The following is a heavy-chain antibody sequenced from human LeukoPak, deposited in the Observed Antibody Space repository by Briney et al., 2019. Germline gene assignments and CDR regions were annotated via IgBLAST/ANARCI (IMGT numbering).Heavy chain of an antibody. CDR2: IYYSGNT. CDR3: ARSSGWYFHY. V-gene: IGHV4-59*01. Sequence: PSETLSLTCTVSGGSMSSYYWSWIRQPPGKELEWIGYIYYSGNTSYNPSLKSRVAISIDTSKNQFSLKLSSVTAADTAVYFCARSSGWYFHYWGQGTLVTVSS. D-gene: IGHD6-19*01. CDR1: GGSMSSYY. J-gene: IGHJ4*02.